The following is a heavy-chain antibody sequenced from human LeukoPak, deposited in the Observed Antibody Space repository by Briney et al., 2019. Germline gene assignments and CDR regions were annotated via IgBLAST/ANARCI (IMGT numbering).Heavy chain of an antibody. CDR2: IRSKANSYAT. D-gene: IGHD3-3*01. V-gene: IGHV3-73*01. CDR3: TRWAALGADDFWSGYPPYYYYYMDV. J-gene: IGHJ6*03. CDR1: GFTFSGSA. Sequence: GGSLRLSCAASGFTFSGSAMRWVRQASGKGLEWVGRIRSKANSYATAYAASVKGRFTISRDDSKNTAYLQMNSLKTEDTAVYYCTRWAALGADDFWSGYPPYYYYYMDVWGKGTTVTVSS.